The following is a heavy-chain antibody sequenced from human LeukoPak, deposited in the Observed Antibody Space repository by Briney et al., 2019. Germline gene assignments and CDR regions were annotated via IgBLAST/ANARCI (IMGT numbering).Heavy chain of an antibody. V-gene: IGHV4-61*01. CDR2: IYYSGST. D-gene: IGHD7-27*01. J-gene: IGHJ2*01. CDR1: GGSVSSGSYY. Sequence: PSETLSLTCTVSGGSVSSGSYYWSWIRQPPGKGLEWIGYIYYSGSTNYNPSLKSRVTISVDTSKNQFSLKLSSVTAAVTAVYYCARAETGVVFDLWGRGTLVTVSS. CDR3: ARAETGVVFDL.